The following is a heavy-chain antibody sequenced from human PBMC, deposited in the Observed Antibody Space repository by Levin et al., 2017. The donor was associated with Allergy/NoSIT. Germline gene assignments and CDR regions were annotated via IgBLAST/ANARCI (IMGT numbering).Heavy chain of an antibody. CDR2: ISGSGGSS. D-gene: IGHD4-17*01. CDR1: GFTFSSYA. J-gene: IGHJ4*02. CDR3: AKDFDDYGDPGIFDY. Sequence: GGSLRLSCAASGFTFSSYAMNWVRQAPGKGLEWVSSISGSGGSSYFADSAKGRFTISRDNSKNTLYLQMSSLRAEDTAVYYCAKDFDDYGDPGIFDYWGQGTLVTVSP. V-gene: IGHV3-23*01.